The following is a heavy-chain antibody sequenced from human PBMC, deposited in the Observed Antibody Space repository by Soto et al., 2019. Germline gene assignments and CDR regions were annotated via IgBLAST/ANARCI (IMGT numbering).Heavy chain of an antibody. Sequence: SETLSLTCNVSGGSISGYFWSWIRQPPGKGLEWVGYIYYTGSTNYNPTLRSRGSITLDMSKSQFSLKLSSVSAADTAMYYRARQNTPYSDYDLWGPGALVTVSS. J-gene: IGHJ4*02. CDR2: IYYTGST. CDR1: GGSISGYF. V-gene: IGHV4-59*08. D-gene: IGHD4-17*01. CDR3: ARQNTPYSDYDL.